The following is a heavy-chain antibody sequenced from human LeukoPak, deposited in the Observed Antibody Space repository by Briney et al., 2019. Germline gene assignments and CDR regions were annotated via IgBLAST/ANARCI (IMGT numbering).Heavy chain of an antibody. CDR3: ARASTRGDWFDP. J-gene: IGHJ5*02. V-gene: IGHV4-59*01. CDR1: GGSISSYY. CDR2: FYYRGIT. D-gene: IGHD2-2*01. Sequence: SETLSLTCTVSGGSISSYYWSWLRQPPGKGLEWIGYFYYRGITNYNPSLKSRVTISVDTSKNQFSLKLSSVTAADTAVYYCARASTRGDWFDPWGQGTLVTVSS.